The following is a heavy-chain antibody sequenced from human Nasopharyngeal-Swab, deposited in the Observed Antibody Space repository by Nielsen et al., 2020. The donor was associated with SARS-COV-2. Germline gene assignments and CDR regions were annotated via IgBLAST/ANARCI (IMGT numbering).Heavy chain of an antibody. J-gene: IGHJ4*02. Sequence: SETLSLTCTVSGDSISRSDDYWGWIRQTPGKGLEWIVSTYRSGSGSAYYNPSLKSRVTISIVPSKNLFSPNLKSVTAADTAVYYCARIIRRRGWYSHVDYWGQGTLVTVSS. CDR2: TYRSGSGSA. D-gene: IGHD6-19*01. V-gene: IGHV4-39*07. CDR1: GDSISRSDDY. CDR3: ARIIRRRGWYSHVDY.